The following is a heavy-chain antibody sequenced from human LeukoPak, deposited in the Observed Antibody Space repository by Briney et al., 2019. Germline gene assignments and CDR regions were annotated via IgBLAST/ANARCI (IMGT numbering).Heavy chain of an antibody. CDR3: ARDHHDSRGYYFVDY. D-gene: IGHD3-22*01. J-gene: IGHJ4*02. V-gene: IGHV3-48*04. CDR1: GFTFSSYA. CDR2: ISGGGSTI. Sequence: GGSLRLSCAASGFTFSSYAMSWVRQAPGKGLEWVSYISGGGSTIYYADSVKGRFTISRDNAKNSLYLQMNSLRADDTAVYYCARDHHDSRGYYFVDYWGQGTLVTVSS.